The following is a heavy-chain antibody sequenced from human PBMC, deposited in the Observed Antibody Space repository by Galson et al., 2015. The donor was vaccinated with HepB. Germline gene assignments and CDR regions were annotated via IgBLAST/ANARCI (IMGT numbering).Heavy chain of an antibody. J-gene: IGHJ4*02. V-gene: IGHV1-3*01. CDR3: AREAYPLYFYDSSGYPFDY. CDR2: INAGNGNT. CDR1: GYTFTSYA. D-gene: IGHD3-22*01. Sequence: SVKVSCKASGYTFTSYAMHWVRQAPGQRLEWMGWINAGNGNTKYSQKFQGRVTITRDTSASTAYMELSSLRSEDTAVYYCAREAYPLYFYDSSGYPFDYWGQGTLVTVSS.